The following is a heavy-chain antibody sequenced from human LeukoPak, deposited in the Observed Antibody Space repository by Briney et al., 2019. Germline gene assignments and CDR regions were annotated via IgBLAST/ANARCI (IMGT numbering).Heavy chain of an antibody. CDR3: ATDPVVAGGIRYFEY. J-gene: IGHJ4*02. D-gene: IGHD6-13*01. CDR1: GFTFSSYV. V-gene: IGHV3-30*04. CDR2: ISSDESHK. Sequence: GGSLRLSCVASGFTFSSYVMHWVRQAPGMGLEWVAVISSDESHKYHADSVKGRSTISRDNSKNTLYLQMNSLRAEDTAVYYCATDPVVAGGIRYFEYWGQGTLVTVSS.